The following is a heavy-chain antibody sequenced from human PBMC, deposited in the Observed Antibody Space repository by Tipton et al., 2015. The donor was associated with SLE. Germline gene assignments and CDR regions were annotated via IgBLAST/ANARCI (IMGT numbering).Heavy chain of an antibody. Sequence: TLSLTCTVSGGSISSYYWSWIRQPPGKGLEWIGYIYYGGTTYYNPSLKSRVTISVGTSKNQFSLKLNSVTAADTAVYYCASYCSGGRCYSDYWGQGTLVTVSS. CDR1: GGSISSYY. V-gene: IGHV4-59*12. CDR2: IYYGGTT. D-gene: IGHD2-15*01. J-gene: IGHJ4*02. CDR3: ASYCSGGRCYSDY.